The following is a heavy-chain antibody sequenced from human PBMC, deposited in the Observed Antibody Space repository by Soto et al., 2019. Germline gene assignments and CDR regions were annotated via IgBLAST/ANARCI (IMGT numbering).Heavy chain of an antibody. J-gene: IGHJ4*02. CDR3: AMRASGEPPYYFDA. Sequence: SETLSLTCAVSGYSISSGYYWGWIRQPPGRGPEWIASIYDSGSTYYNLSLKSRVTITPDTSKSQVSLKLSSVAAADTAMYSCAMRASGEPPYYFDAWGQGTLVTVSS. CDR2: IYDSGST. D-gene: IGHD7-27*01. CDR1: GYSISSGYY. V-gene: IGHV4-38-2*01.